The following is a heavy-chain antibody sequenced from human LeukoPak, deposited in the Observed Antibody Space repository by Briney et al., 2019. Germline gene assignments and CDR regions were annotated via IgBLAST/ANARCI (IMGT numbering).Heavy chain of an antibody. CDR1: GGSISSYY. CDR3: AGGRSSVLGY. CDR2: IYYSGST. Sequence: PSETLSLTCTVSGGSISSYYWSWIRQPPGKGLEWIGYIYYSGSTNYNPSLKSRVTISVDTSKNQFSLKLSSVTAADTAVYYCAGGRSSVLGYWGQGTLVTVSS. V-gene: IGHV4-59*08. D-gene: IGHD6-19*01. J-gene: IGHJ4*02.